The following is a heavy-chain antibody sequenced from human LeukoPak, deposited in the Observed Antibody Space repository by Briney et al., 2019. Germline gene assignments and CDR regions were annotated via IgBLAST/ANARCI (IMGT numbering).Heavy chain of an antibody. CDR3: ARDGSGQWLAIDY. CDR2: IYTSGST. V-gene: IGHV4-4*07. D-gene: IGHD6-19*01. CDR1: GGSISSYY. J-gene: IGHJ4*02. Sequence: SETLSLTCTVSGGSISSYYWSWIRQPAGKGLEWIGRIYTSGSTNYNPSLKSRVTMSVDTSRNQFSLQLNSVTPEDTAVYYCARDGSGQWLAIDYWGQGTLVTVSS.